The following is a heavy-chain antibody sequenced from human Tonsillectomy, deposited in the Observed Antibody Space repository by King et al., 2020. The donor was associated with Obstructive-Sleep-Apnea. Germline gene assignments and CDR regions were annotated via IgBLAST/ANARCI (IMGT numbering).Heavy chain of an antibody. CDR2: INASGGST. V-gene: IGHV1-46*01. CDR3: ARDRWLHDY. CDR1: GYTFTSSY. D-gene: IGHD3-22*01. Sequence: VQLVQSGAEVKKPGASVKISCKASGYTFTSSYMHWVRQAPGQGLEWMGIINASGGSTTNAQKFQGRVTMTSDTSTRTVYMELSSLRSGDTALYFCARDRWLHDYWGQGTVVTVSS. J-gene: IGHJ4*02.